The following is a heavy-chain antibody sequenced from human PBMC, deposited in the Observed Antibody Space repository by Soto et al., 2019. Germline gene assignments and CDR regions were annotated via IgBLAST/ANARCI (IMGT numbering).Heavy chain of an antibody. J-gene: IGHJ4*02. Sequence: QVQLVQSGTEVKKPGASVKVSCEASGYTFSRYGISWVRQAPGQGLEWMGWISAYNGNTNYAQKFQDRVTMTTDTSTRTAYVEVRRLRSDDAAMYYCAREVGAAGGIDFDYWGQGTLVTVYS. CDR2: ISAYNGNT. V-gene: IGHV1-18*01. CDR1: GYTFSRYG. D-gene: IGHD6-13*01. CDR3: AREVGAAGGIDFDY.